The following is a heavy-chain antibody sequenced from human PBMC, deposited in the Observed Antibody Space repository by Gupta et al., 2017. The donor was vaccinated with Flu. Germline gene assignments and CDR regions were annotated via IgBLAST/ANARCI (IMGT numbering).Heavy chain of an antibody. CDR2: IEGDASGT. CDR1: GFPFGNYA. V-gene: IGHV3-23*01. Sequence: EVQLLESGGALIQPGGSLRLSCSASGFPFGNYAMSWVRQTQGKGLEWVSSIEGDASGTDHAEPVKGRFNVSRENSKNTLFLQMSNLRVDDTATYYWAKDGISHNGVWDPFDHWGQGTTVTVSS. CDR3: AKDGISHNGVWDPFDH. D-gene: IGHD2-8*01. J-gene: IGHJ4*02.